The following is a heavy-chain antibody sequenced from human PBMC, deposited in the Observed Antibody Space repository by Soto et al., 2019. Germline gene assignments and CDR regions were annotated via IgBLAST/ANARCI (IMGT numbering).Heavy chain of an antibody. CDR2: ISGSGGST. CDR3: AKRLLWFDNLGFDY. J-gene: IGHJ4*02. CDR1: GFTFSSYA. Sequence: GGSLRLFCAASGFTFSSYAMSWVRQAPGKGLEWVSAISGSGGSTYYADSVKGRFTISRDNSKNTLYLQMNSLRAEDTAVYYCAKRLLWFDNLGFDYWGQGTLVTVSS. V-gene: IGHV3-23*01. D-gene: IGHD3-10*01.